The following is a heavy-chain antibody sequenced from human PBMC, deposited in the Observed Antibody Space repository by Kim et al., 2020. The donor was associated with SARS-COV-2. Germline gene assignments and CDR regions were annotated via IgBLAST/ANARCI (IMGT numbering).Heavy chain of an antibody. Sequence: GRFTISRENAKNSLYLQMNSLRAGDTAVYYCARVENDYVWGSYRHGGMDVWGQGTTVTVSS. J-gene: IGHJ6*02. CDR3: ARVENDYVWGSYRHGGMDV. D-gene: IGHD3-16*02. V-gene: IGHV3-13*01.